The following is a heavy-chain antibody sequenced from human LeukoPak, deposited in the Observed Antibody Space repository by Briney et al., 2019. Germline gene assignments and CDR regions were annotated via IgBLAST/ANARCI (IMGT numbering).Heavy chain of an antibody. CDR1: GFTFRTYN. V-gene: IGHV3-21*06. D-gene: IGHD4-17*01. CDR2: ISKTSTNI. Sequence: GGSLRLSCAASGFTFRTYNMNWVRQAPGKGLEWVSFISKTSTNIYYGGSVRGRFTISRDNAKNSIHLQMGSLRAEDTAVYYCVRGDGDLFDYWGQGTLVSVSS. J-gene: IGHJ4*02. CDR3: VRGDGDLFDY.